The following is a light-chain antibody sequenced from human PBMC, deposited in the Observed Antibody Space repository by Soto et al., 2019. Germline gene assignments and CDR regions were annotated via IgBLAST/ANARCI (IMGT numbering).Light chain of an antibody. Sequence: EIVLTQSPGTLSLSPGERATLSCRASQSVSSSYLAWYQQKPGQAPRLLIYGASIRGTGIPDRVSGSGSGTDFTLTISRLEPEDFAVYYCQQYGSSPYTFGQGTKLEIK. CDR1: QSVSSSY. V-gene: IGKV3-20*01. J-gene: IGKJ2*01. CDR2: GAS. CDR3: QQYGSSPYT.